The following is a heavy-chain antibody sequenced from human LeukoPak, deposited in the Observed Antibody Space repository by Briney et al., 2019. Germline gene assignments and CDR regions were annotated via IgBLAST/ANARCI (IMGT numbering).Heavy chain of an antibody. CDR2: INPNSGGT. J-gene: IGHJ6*03. Sequence: ASVKVSCKASGYTFTGYYMHWVRQAPGQGLEWMGWINPNSGGTNYAQKFQGRVTMTRDTSISTAYMELSRLRSEDTAVYYCARRRGYYYYYMDVWGKGTTVTVSS. CDR3: ARRRGYYYYYMDV. CDR1: GYTFTGYY. V-gene: IGHV1-2*02.